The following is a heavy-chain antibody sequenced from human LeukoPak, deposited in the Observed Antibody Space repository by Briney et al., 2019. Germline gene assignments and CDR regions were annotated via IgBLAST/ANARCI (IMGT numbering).Heavy chain of an antibody. D-gene: IGHD3-10*01. V-gene: IGHV1-2*02. Sequence: ASVKVSCKALGYTFRNFYIHWVRQAPGKGFEWMGWVNADSGSTQYVQKFQGRVTMTRDTSTSTVYMELDRLSSDDTAMYYCARAMSGDVFDYWGHGTLVIVFS. CDR1: GYTFRNFY. CDR2: VNADSGST. J-gene: IGHJ4*01. CDR3: ARAMSGDVFDY.